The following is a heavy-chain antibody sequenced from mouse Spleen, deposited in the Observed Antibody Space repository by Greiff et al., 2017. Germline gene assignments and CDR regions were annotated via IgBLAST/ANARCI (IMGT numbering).Heavy chain of an antibody. CDR2: IDPANGNT. Sequence: VQLQQSGAELVKPGASVKLSCTASGFNIKDTYMHWVKQRPEQGLEWIGRIDPANGNTKNDPKFQGKATITADTSSNTAYLQLSSLTSEDTAVYYCAPYGNFYYAMDYWGQGTSVTVSS. J-gene: IGHJ4*01. CDR1: GFNIKDTY. D-gene: IGHD2-10*02. CDR3: APYGNFYYAMDY. V-gene: IGHV14-3*02.